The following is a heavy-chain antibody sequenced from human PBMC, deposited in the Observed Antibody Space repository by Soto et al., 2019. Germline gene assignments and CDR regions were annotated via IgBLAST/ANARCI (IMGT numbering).Heavy chain of an antibody. CDR3: ARESGYCSGGSCYSGNFDY. Sequence: GSLRLSCVVSGFTFSSYWMSWVRQAPGKGLEWVANINQDGSEKYYVDSVKGRFTISRDNAKNSLYLQMDSLRAEDTAVYYCARESGYCSGGSCYSGNFDYWGQGTLVTVSS. J-gene: IGHJ4*02. D-gene: IGHD2-15*01. CDR1: GFTFSSYW. V-gene: IGHV3-7*01. CDR2: INQDGSEK.